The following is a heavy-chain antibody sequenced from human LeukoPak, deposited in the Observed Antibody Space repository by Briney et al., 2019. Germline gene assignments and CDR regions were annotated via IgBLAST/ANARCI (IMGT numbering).Heavy chain of an antibody. J-gene: IGHJ3*02. D-gene: IGHD5-18*01. CDR2: ISYDGSNK. CDR3: AGVDAAMPDAFDI. Sequence: PGGSLRLSCAASGFTFSSYAMHWVRQAPGKGLEGVAAISYDGSNKYSADSGKGRFTISRDNSKNTLYLQMNSLRADDPAVYYCAGVDAAMPDAFDIWGQGTTVTVSS. V-gene: IGHV3-30*04. CDR1: GFTFSSYA.